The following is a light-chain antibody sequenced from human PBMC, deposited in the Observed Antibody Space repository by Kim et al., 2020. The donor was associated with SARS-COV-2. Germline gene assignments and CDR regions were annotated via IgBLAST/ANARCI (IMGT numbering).Light chain of an antibody. Sequence: QSALTQPPSASGTPGQRVTISCSGSSSNIGSKNVFWYNQVPGTAPRLLVYRDNQRRSGVPDRFSCSKSGASASLAISGLRSEDEADYYCAAWDDSLSGCVFGTGTKVTVL. CDR2: RDN. J-gene: IGLJ1*01. V-gene: IGLV1-47*01. CDR1: SSNIGSKN. CDR3: AAWDDSLSGCV.